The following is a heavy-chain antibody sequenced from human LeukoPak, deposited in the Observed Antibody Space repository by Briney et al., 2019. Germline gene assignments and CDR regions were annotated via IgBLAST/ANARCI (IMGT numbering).Heavy chain of an antibody. Sequence: GGSLRLSCAASGFTFDDYAMHWVRQAPGKGLEWVSLISWDGGSTYYADSVKGRFTISRDNSKNSLYLQMNSLRAEDTAVYYCARDRNYYGSGSYDYWGQGTLVTVSS. CDR1: GFTFDDYA. D-gene: IGHD3-10*01. CDR2: ISWDGGST. CDR3: ARDRNYYGSGSYDY. J-gene: IGHJ4*02. V-gene: IGHV3-43D*03.